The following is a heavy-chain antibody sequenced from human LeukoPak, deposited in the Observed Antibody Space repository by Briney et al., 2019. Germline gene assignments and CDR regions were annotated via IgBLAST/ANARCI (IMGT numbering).Heavy chain of an antibody. Sequence: GESLQISCQTSGFSFTSFWVGWVRQTRGKGMEWVAIIHPVVSGDDSDVEYNPSFQGHVIISADRSVSTAYLQWSSLQASDTAMYYCARSDWDYDKPVGTFDYWGPGTPVTVSS. D-gene: IGHD3-22*01. CDR2: IHPVVSGDDSDV. CDR1: GFSFTSFW. V-gene: IGHV5-51*01. J-gene: IGHJ4*02. CDR3: ARSDWDYDKPVGTFDY.